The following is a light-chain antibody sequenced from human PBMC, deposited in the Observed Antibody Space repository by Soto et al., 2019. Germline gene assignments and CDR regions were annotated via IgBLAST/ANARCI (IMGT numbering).Light chain of an antibody. CDR3: QQSYSTRMYT. J-gene: IGKJ2*01. Sequence: DIQMTQSPSSLSASVGDRVTITCRASQSISSYLNWYQQKPGKAPKLLIYAASSLQSGVPSRFSGSGSGTDFTLNISSLQPEDFATYYCQQSYSTRMYTFGQGTKLEIK. CDR1: QSISSY. V-gene: IGKV1-39*01. CDR2: AAS.